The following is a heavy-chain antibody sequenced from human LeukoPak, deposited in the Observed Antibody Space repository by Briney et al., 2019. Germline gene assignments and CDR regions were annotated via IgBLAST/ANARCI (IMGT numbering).Heavy chain of an antibody. CDR1: GFTFSSYA. J-gene: IGHJ4*02. Sequence: PGGSLRLSCAATGFTFSSYAMSWVRQAPGKGLEWVSAISGSGGSTYYADSVKGRFTISRDNSKNTLYLQMNSLRAEDTAVYYCAKQGGYSYGPLFDYWGQGTLVTVSS. CDR2: ISGSGGST. V-gene: IGHV3-23*01. CDR3: AKQGGYSYGPLFDY. D-gene: IGHD5-18*01.